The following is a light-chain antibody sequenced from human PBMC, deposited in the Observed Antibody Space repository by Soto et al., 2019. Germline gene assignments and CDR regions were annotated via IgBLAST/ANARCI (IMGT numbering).Light chain of an antibody. J-gene: IGLJ1*01. CDR3: CSYAGRYTWV. CDR1: SSDVGAYKY. CDR2: DVT. V-gene: IGLV2-11*01. Sequence: QSVLAQPPSVSGSPGQSVTISCTGTSSDVGAYKYVSWYQHYPGEAPKVMIYDVTQRPSGVPDRFSGTKSGNTASLTISRLEDDNEADYYCCSYAGRYTWVFGSGTKVTV.